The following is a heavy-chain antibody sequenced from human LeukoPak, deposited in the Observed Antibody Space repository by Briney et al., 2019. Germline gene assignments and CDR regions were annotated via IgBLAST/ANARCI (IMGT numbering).Heavy chain of an antibody. D-gene: IGHD4-17*01. J-gene: IGHJ4*02. CDR1: GGSISSYY. CDR3: VRDTYDYGDFGLAL. V-gene: IGHV4-59*12. Sequence: SETLSLTCTVSGGSISSYYWSWIRQPPGKGLEWIGYIYYSGSTNYNPSLKSRVTISVDTSKNQFSLKLSSVTAADTAVYYCVRDTYDYGDFGLALWGQGTLVTVSS. CDR2: IYYSGST.